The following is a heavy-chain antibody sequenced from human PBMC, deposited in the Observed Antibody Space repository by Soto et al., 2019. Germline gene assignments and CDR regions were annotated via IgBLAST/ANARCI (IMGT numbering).Heavy chain of an antibody. CDR2: IFWDDDK. Sequence: SGPTLVNPTQTLTLTCTFSGFSLSTSGVAVGWIRQAPRKAPEWLAFIFWDDDKRYSPSLENRLTITKDTSKNQVVLTMTNMDPIDTATFYCARIFDFCSGYYCCCWGRGTLVTVSS. CDR1: GFSLSTSGVA. D-gene: IGHD3-3*01. J-gene: IGHJ4*03. V-gene: IGHV2-5*02. CDR3: ARIFDFCSGYYCCC.